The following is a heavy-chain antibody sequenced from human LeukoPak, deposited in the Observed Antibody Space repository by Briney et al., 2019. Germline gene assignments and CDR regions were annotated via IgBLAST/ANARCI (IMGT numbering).Heavy chain of an antibody. D-gene: IGHD6-19*01. CDR1: GGSISSSSYY. CDR2: IHYSVST. Sequence: PSETLSLTCTVPGGSISSSSYYWGWIRQPPGKGLEWIRRIHYSVSTYYNPSLKSRVNISVDTSKNQFSLKLSSVTAADTAVYYCARHDVAVAGTGLHYWGQGTLVTVSS. V-gene: IGHV4-39*01. CDR3: ARHDVAVAGTGLHY. J-gene: IGHJ4*02.